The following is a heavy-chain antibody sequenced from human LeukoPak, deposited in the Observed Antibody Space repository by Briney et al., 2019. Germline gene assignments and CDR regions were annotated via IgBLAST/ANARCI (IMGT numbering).Heavy chain of an antibody. J-gene: IGHJ4*02. CDR3: ARDPSRPYSSSWLDY. Sequence: PGRSLRLSCAASGFTFSSYGMHWVRQAPGKGLEWVAVIWYDGSNKYYADSVKGRFTISRDSSKNTLYLQMNSLRAEDTAVYYCARDPSRPYSSSWLDYWGQGTLVTVSS. D-gene: IGHD6-13*01. CDR2: IWYDGSNK. V-gene: IGHV3-33*01. CDR1: GFTFSSYG.